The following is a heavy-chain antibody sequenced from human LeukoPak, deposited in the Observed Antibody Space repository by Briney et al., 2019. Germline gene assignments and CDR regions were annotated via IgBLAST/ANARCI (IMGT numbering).Heavy chain of an antibody. CDR1: GYTFTGYY. Sequence: ASVKVSCKASGYTFTGYYMHWVRQAPGQGLEWMGWINPNSGGTNYAQKFQGRVTMTRDTSISTAYMELSRLRSDDTAVYYCAREGGYDFWRGYVSGMDVWGQGTTVTVSS. V-gene: IGHV1-2*02. D-gene: IGHD3-3*01. J-gene: IGHJ6*02. CDR3: AREGGYDFWRGYVSGMDV. CDR2: INPNSGGT.